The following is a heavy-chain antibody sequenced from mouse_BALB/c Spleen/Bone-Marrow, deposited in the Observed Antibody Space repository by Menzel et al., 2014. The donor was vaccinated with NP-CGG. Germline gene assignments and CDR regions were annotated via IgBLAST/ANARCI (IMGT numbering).Heavy chain of an antibody. V-gene: IGHV1-80*01. CDR2: IYPGDGDT. Sequence: QVQLQQSGAELVRPGSSVNISCKASGYVFSNYWMNWVKLRPGQGLEWIGQIYPGDGDTNYNGKFKGKATLTADKSSSAAYMQLSSLTSEDSAVYFCARGAYPDYWGQGTILTVSS. CDR3: ARGAYPDY. CDR1: GYVFSNYW. J-gene: IGHJ2*01.